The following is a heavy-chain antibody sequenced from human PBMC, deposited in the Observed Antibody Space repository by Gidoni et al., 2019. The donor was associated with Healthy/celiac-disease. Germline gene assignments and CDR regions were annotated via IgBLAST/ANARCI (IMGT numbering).Heavy chain of an antibody. Sequence: KFQGRVTITRDTSASTAYMELSSLRSEDTAVYYCARDSGFGELLSHFDYWGQGTLVTVSS. CDR3: ARDSGFGELLSHFDY. D-gene: IGHD3-10*01. J-gene: IGHJ4*02. V-gene: IGHV1-3*01.